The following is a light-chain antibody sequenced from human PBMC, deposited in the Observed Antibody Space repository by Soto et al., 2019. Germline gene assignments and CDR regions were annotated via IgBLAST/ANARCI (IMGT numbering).Light chain of an antibody. CDR3: QQYGRT. CDR1: QSVNSNY. Sequence: DIVLKQSPGTLSLSPGDRATLSCRSSQSVNSNYLAWYQQKPGQAPRLLIFGASTRATGIQDRFRGSGSGTDFTLTINRLEPEDFAVYYCQQYGRTFGQGTKLEIK. J-gene: IGKJ2*01. CDR2: GAS. V-gene: IGKV3-20*01.